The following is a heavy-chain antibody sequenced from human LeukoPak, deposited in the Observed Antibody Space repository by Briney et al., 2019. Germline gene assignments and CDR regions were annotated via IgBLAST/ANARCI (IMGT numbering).Heavy chain of an antibody. Sequence: ASVKVSCKASGYTFTSYDINWVRQATGQGLEWMGWMNPNSGNTGYAQKFQGRVTMTRNTSISTAYMELSSLRSEDTAVYYCARYIVVVTAVDYWGQGTLVTVSS. CDR3: ARYIVVVTAVDY. CDR2: MNPNSGNT. D-gene: IGHD2-21*02. CDR1: GYTFTSYD. V-gene: IGHV1-8*01. J-gene: IGHJ4*02.